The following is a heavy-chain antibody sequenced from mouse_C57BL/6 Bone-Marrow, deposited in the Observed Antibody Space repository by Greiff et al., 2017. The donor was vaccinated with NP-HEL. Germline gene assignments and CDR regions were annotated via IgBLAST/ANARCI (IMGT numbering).Heavy chain of an antibody. CDR2: ISHLAYST. V-gene: IGHV5-15*01. CDR3: AGPINGYGYFDV. CDR1: GFTFSGSG. J-gene: IGHJ1*03. Sequence: DVHLVESGGGLVQPGGSLKLSCTASGFTFSGSGMAWVRQAPRKGPEWVALISHLAYSTYYAGTLTGRVTLSGENATNTLYLEMSSLRSEDTALYYCAGPINGYGYFDVWGKGTTVTVSS.